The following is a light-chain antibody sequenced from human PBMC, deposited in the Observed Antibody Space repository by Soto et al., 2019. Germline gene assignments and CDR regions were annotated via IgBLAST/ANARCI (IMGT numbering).Light chain of an antibody. CDR2: DAS. Sequence: DIQLTQSPPSLSASVGDRVTITCQASQDISKYLNWYQQKPGKAPELLIYDASSLETGVPSRFSGSGSGTDVNLHISILQPEDIATYYCQHYDNCSPGIGFGPGTKVEIK. CDR1: QDISKY. J-gene: IGKJ3*01. CDR3: QHYDNCSPGIG. V-gene: IGKV1-33*01.